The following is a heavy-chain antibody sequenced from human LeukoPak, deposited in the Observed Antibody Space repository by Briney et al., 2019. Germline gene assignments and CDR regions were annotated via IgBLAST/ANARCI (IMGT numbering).Heavy chain of an antibody. CDR3: ATTPGTMVRGVILY. V-gene: IGHV4-59*06. CDR2: IYYGGNT. Sequence: PSETLSLTCTVSGGSISSYYWSWIRQHPGKGLEWIGYIYYGGNTDYNPSLKSRVTMSVDTSKNQFSLKLSSVTTADTAVYYCATTPGTMVRGVILYWGQGTLVTVSS. D-gene: IGHD3-10*01. CDR1: GGSISSYY. J-gene: IGHJ4*02.